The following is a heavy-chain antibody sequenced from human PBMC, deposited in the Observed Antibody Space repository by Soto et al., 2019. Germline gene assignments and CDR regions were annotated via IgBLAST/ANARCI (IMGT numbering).Heavy chain of an antibody. Sequence: SETLSLTCSVSGGSINSYWWSWIRQPAGKGLEWIGRVYSSGTTDYNPSLNSRATMSVETSKNQFSLKLSSVTAADTAVYYCARYIGSYAYGEVYWGQGIQVTVSS. D-gene: IGHD2-15*01. V-gene: IGHV4-4*07. J-gene: IGHJ4*02. CDR3: ARYIGSYAYGEVY. CDR1: GGSINSYW. CDR2: VYSSGTT.